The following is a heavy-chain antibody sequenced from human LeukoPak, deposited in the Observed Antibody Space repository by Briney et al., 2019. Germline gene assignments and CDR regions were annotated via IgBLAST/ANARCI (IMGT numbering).Heavy chain of an antibody. CDR1: GYSFTSHW. D-gene: IGHD5-24*01. V-gene: IGHV5-51*01. CDR3: AAHLRDGYNYHFDY. J-gene: IGHJ4*02. Sequence: GESLRIYCKGSGYSFTSHWIGWVRQMPGKGLEWMGIIYPGDSDTRYSPSFQGQVTISADKSISTAYLQWSSLKASDTAMYYCAAHLRDGYNYHFDYWGQGTLVTVSS. CDR2: IYPGDSDT.